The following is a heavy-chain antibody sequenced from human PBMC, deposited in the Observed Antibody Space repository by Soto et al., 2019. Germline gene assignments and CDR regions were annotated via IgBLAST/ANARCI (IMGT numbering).Heavy chain of an antibody. D-gene: IGHD6-19*01. V-gene: IGHV3-30*18. CDR2: ISYDGSVG. CDR1: GCNFISYG. J-gene: IGHJ3*02. CDR3: AKEPIAVSGRNAFNI. Sequence: GGSLRVSSTAAGCNFISYGRRWARQAPGKGLEWVAVISYDGSVGYYGDSVKGRFTISRDNSKNTLYLQMNSLRAEDTAVYYCAKEPIAVSGRNAFNIWGQGTMVTVSS.